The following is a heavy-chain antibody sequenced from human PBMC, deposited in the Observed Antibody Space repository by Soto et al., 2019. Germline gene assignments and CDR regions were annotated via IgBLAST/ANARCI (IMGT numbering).Heavy chain of an antibody. CDR3: ARVLEQLVRGYYYGMDV. CDR2: ISWNSGSI. J-gene: IGHJ6*02. CDR1: GFTFDDYA. V-gene: IGHV3-9*01. Sequence: GGSLRLSCAASGFTFDDYAMHWVRQAPGKGLEWVSGISWNSGSIGYADSVKGRFTISRDNAKNTLYLQMNSLRAEDTAVYYCARVLEQLVRGYYYGMDVWGQGTTVTVSS. D-gene: IGHD6-6*01.